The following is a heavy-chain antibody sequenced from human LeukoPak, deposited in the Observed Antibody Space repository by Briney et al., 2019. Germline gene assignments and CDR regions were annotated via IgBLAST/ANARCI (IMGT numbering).Heavy chain of an antibody. Sequence: PSETLSLTCTVSGGSISSYYWSWIRQPAGKGLEWIGRIYTSGSTNYNPSLKSRVTMSVDTSKNQFSLKLSSVTAADTAVYYCARDSRPKNYGDGVGDAFDIWGQGTMVTVSS. CDR2: IYTSGST. J-gene: IGHJ3*02. V-gene: IGHV4-4*07. CDR1: GGSISSYY. D-gene: IGHD4-17*01. CDR3: ARDSRPKNYGDGVGDAFDI.